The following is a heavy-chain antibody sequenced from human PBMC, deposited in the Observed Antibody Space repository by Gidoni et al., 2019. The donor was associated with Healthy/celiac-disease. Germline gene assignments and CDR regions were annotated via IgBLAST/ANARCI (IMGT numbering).Heavy chain of an antibody. CDR2: ISWDGGST. J-gene: IGHJ4*02. Sequence: EVQLVESGGVVVQPGGSLRLSCAASGFTFADYTMHWVRQAPGKGLEWVSLISWDGGSTYYADSVKGRFTIARDNSKNSLYLQMNSLRTEDTALYYCAKDMGYGGTNHDFDYWGQGTLVTVSS. CDR3: AKDMGYGGTNHDFDY. V-gene: IGHV3-43*01. D-gene: IGHD4-17*01. CDR1: GFTFADYT.